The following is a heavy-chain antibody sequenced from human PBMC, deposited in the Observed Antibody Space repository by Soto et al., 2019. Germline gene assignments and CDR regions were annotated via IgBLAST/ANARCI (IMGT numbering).Heavy chain of an antibody. Sequence: EVHLLQSGGGLVQPGGSLRLSCATSGFTLSNYVMSWVRQAPGKGLEWVSTIAGKTYYSDSVKGRFTISRDNSQSALYLQLNSLRAEDTAVYYCARKIDVPTGMLDHWGQGTLVTVSS. D-gene: IGHD1-1*01. J-gene: IGHJ4*02. CDR1: GFTLSNYV. CDR3: ARKIDVPTGMLDH. CDR2: IAGKT. V-gene: IGHV3-23*01.